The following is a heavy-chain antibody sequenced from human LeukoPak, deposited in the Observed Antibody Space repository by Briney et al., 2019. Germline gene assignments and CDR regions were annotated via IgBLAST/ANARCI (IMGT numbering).Heavy chain of an antibody. CDR2: ISAYNGNT. CDR3: ARCHYYGSGNYVRVYSPDY. D-gene: IGHD3-10*01. CDR1: GYTFTSYG. J-gene: IGHJ4*02. Sequence: ASVKVSCKASGYTFTSYGISWVRQAPGQGLEWMGWISAYNGNTNYAQKLQGRVTMTTDTSTSTAYMELRSLRSDDTAVYYCARCHYYGSGNYVRVYSPDYWGQGTLVTVSS. V-gene: IGHV1-18*01.